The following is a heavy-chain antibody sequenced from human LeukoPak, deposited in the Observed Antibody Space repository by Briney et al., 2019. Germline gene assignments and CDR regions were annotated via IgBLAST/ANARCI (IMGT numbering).Heavy chain of an antibody. J-gene: IGHJ5*02. CDR2: ISSSSSYI. D-gene: IGHD3-22*01. CDR3: ARGHYDSSGYHFNGWFDP. V-gene: IGHV3-21*01. Sequence: GGSLRLSCAASGFTFSSYSMNWVRQAPGKGLEWVSSISSSSSYIYYADSVKGRFTISRDNAKNTLYLQMNSLRAEDTAVYYCARGHYDSSGYHFNGWFDPWGQGTLVTVSS. CDR1: GFTFSSYS.